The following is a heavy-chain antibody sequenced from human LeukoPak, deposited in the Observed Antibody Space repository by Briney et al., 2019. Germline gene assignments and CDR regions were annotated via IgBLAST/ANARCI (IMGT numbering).Heavy chain of an antibody. CDR3: ARGLSPAAGLLDY. CDR2: INHSGST. Sequence: SETLSLTCAVYGGSFSGYYWSWIRQPPGKGLEWIGEINHSGSTNYNPSLKSRVTISVDTSKDQFSLKLSSVTAADTAVYYCARGLSPAAGLLDYWGQGTLVTVSS. V-gene: IGHV4-34*01. CDR1: GGSFSGYY. D-gene: IGHD6-13*01. J-gene: IGHJ4*02.